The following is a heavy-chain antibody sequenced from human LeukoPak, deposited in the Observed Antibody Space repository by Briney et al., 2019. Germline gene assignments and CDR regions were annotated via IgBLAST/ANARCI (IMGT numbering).Heavy chain of an antibody. CDR3: ARGFGRFGELYEHYYHLMDA. Sequence: GSLRLSCAASGFTFSSYSMNWVRQAPGKGLEWVSSISSSSSYIYYADSLKGRFTISRDNAKNSLYLQMNSLRAEDTAVYYCARGFGRFGELYEHYYHLMDAWGQGTTVTVSS. CDR2: ISSSSSYI. CDR1: GFTFSSYS. V-gene: IGHV3-21*01. J-gene: IGHJ6*02. D-gene: IGHD3-10*01.